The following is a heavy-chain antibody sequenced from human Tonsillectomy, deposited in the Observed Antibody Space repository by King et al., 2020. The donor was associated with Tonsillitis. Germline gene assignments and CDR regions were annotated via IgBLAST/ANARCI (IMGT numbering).Heavy chain of an antibody. V-gene: IGHV3-23*04. Sequence: VQLVESGGGLEQPGGSLRISCEASGFTFSNYAMAWVRQAPGKGLEWVSVVSGRGSTTFYADSVKGRLTVSRDNSKNTLFLQMNSLRAEDTAVYYCAKTGTTMATEFDYWGQGTLVTVSS. CDR3: AKTGTTMATEFDY. CDR1: GFTFSNYA. J-gene: IGHJ4*02. CDR2: VSGRGSTT. D-gene: IGHD4-23*01.